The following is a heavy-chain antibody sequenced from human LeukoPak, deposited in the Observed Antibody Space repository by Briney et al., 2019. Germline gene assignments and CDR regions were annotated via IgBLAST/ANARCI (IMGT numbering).Heavy chain of an antibody. Sequence: SETLSLTCAVSGYSISSGYYWGWIRQPPGKGLEWIGSIYHSGSTYYNPSLKSRVTISVDTSKSQFSLKLSSVTAADTAVYYCAKSTEVLRYFDWLLSPFDYWGQGTLVTVSS. CDR2: IYHSGST. CDR1: GYSISSGYY. V-gene: IGHV4-38-2*01. J-gene: IGHJ4*02. D-gene: IGHD3-9*01. CDR3: AKSTEVLRYFDWLLSPFDY.